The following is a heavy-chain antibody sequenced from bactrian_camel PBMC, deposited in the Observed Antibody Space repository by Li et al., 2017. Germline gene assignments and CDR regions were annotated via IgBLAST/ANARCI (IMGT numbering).Heavy chain of an antibody. CDR3: AKRPGDWANYDV. Sequence: VQLVESGGGLVQPGGSLRLTCAASGLTLSTYDMIWVRQGPGTGLEWVSTVSAGGRNTYYSNSVKGRFAAARDDEKNTVYLQLNSLKTEDTAIYYCAKRPGDWANYDVWSQGTQVTVS. J-gene: IGHJ4*01. V-gene: IGHV3S40*01. D-gene: IGHD3*01. CDR2: VSAGGRNT. CDR1: GLTLSTYD.